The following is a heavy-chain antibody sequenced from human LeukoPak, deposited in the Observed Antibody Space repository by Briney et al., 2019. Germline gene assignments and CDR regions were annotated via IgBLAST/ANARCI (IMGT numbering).Heavy chain of an antibody. CDR1: GGFISNSIYY. D-gene: IGHD2-21*02. CDR2: IHYSGKT. Sequence: SETLSLTCIVSGGFISNSIYYWAWIRQPPGEGLEWIGSIHYSGKTYYYLSLKSRVTMSVDTSKNQFSLKLSSVTAADTAVYYCARRCGGDCYSKMGLDLWGQGTAVTVSS. J-gene: IGHJ5*02. CDR3: ARRCGGDCYSKMGLDL. V-gene: IGHV4-39*01.